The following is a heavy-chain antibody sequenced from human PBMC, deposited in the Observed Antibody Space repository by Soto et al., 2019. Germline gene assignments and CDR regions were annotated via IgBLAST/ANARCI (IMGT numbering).Heavy chain of an antibody. V-gene: IGHV3-64*07. J-gene: IGHJ4*03. Sequence: EVQLVESGGGLVQPGGSLRLSCAASGFTFSSYAMHWVRQAPGKGLQYVSAINSNGDSTYYADSVRGRFTISRDNSTNTLYLQMGSLSPEDMAVYYCARPKERGIHGCFDYCGLGTLVTVSS. D-gene: IGHD1-26*01. CDR2: INSNGDST. CDR3: ARPKERGIHGCFDY. CDR1: GFTFSSYA.